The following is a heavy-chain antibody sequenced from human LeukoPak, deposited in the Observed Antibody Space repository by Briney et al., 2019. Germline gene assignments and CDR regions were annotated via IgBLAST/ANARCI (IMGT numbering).Heavy chain of an antibody. Sequence: PSETLPLTCTVSGGSISSYYWSWIRQPPGKGLEWIGYIYYSGSTNYNPSLKSRVTISVDTSKNQFSLKLSSVTAADTAVYYCARDPAGLNWFDPWGQGTLVTVSS. CDR3: ARDPAGLNWFDP. V-gene: IGHV4-59*01. J-gene: IGHJ5*02. CDR1: GGSISSYY. CDR2: IYYSGST. D-gene: IGHD6-13*01.